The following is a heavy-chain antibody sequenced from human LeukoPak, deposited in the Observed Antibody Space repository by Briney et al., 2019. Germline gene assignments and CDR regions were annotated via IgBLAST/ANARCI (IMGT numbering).Heavy chain of an antibody. J-gene: IGHJ6*03. CDR2: ISGSGSGT. CDR3: AKMNGYMDV. V-gene: IGHV3-23*01. CDR1: GFTFSSSA. Sequence: PGGSLRLSCTASGFTFSSSAITWVRQAPGRGLGWVSGISGSGSGTYYADFVKGRFTISRDNSKNTMYLEMNSLRAEDTAVYYCAKMNGYMDVWGKGTTVTVSS. D-gene: IGHD1-1*01.